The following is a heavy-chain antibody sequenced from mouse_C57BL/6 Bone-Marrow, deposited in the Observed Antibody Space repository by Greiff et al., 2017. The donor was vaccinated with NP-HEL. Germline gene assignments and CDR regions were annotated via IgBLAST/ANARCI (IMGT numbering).Heavy chain of an antibody. J-gene: IGHJ1*03. CDR3: ARMEIYYGNYGWYFDV. CDR1: GYTFTSYG. D-gene: IGHD2-1*01. V-gene: IGHV1-81*01. CDR2: IYPRSGNT. Sequence: VQRVESGAELARPGASVKLSCKASGYTFTSYGISWVKQRTGQGLEWIGEIYPRSGNTYYNEKFKGKATLTADKSSSTAYMELRSLTSEDSAVYFCARMEIYYGNYGWYFDVWGTGTTVTVSS.